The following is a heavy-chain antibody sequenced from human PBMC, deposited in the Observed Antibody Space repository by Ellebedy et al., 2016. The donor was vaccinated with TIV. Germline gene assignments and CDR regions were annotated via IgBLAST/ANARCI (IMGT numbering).Heavy chain of an antibody. D-gene: IGHD3-10*01. CDR3: ARDGSGSFLSAPRGFDY. V-gene: IGHV1-69*13. CDR2: IIPIFGTA. CDR1: GGTFSSYA. Sequence: ASVKVSCXASGGTFSSYAISWVRQAPGQGLEWMGGIIPIFGTANYAQKFQGRVTITADESTSTAYMELSSLRSEDTAVYYCARDGSGSFLSAPRGFDYWGQGTLVTVSS. J-gene: IGHJ4*02.